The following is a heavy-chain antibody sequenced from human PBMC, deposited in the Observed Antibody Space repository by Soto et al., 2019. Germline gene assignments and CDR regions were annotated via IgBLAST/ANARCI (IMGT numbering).Heavy chain of an antibody. CDR3: AKDTSDYFLYPDY. D-gene: IGHD4-17*01. CDR2: ISGSGGST. Sequence: GGSLRLSCAASGFTFSSYAMSWVRQAPGKGLEWVSAISGSGGSTYYADSVRGRFTISRDNSKNTLYLQMNSLRAEDTAVYYCAKDTSDYFLYPDYWGQGTLVTVSS. J-gene: IGHJ4*02. V-gene: IGHV3-23*01. CDR1: GFTFSSYA.